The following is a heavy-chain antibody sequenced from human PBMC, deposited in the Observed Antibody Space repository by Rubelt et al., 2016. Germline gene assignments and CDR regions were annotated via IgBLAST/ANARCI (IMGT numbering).Heavy chain of an antibody. CDR2: ISAYNGNT. CDR1: GYTFTSYG. Sequence: QVQLVQSGAEVKKPGASVKVSCKASGYTFTSYGISWVRQAPGQGLEWMGWISAYNGNTNYAQKVQGRVTRTTDTSTSTAYMGLRSLRSDDTAVYYGASMYSSSWYRGWCDPWGQGTLVTVSS. V-gene: IGHV1-18*01. D-gene: IGHD6-13*01. J-gene: IGHJ5*02. CDR3: ASMYSSSWYRGWCDP.